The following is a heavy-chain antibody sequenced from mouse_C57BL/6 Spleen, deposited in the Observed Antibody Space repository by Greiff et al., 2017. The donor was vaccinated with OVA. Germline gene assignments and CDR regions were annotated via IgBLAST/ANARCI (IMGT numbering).Heavy chain of an antibody. Sequence: QVQLQQPGAELVRPGSSVKLSCKASGYTFTSYWMDWVKQRPGQGLEWIGNIYPSDSETHYNQKFKDKATLTVDKSSSTAYMQLSSLTSEDSAVYYCASLRLRGAMDYWGQGTSVTVSS. D-gene: IGHD2-4*01. CDR2: IYPSDSET. CDR3: ASLRLRGAMDY. V-gene: IGHV1-61*01. CDR1: GYTFTSYW. J-gene: IGHJ4*01.